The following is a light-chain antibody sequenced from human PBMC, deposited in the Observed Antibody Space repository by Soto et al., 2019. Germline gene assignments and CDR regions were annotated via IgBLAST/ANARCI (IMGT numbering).Light chain of an antibody. Sequence: DIQMTQSPSSLSASVGDRVTISCRASQGITNYLAWYQQKPGKVPRLLIYAASTLQSGVPSRFSGSGSGTDFTLTISSLQPEDVATYFCQRYNTALPTFGQGTKVEIK. CDR2: AAS. CDR3: QRYNTALPT. CDR1: QGITNY. J-gene: IGKJ1*01. V-gene: IGKV1-27*01.